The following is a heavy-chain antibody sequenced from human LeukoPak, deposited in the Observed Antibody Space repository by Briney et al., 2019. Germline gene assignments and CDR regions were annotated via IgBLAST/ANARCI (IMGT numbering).Heavy chain of an antibody. CDR1: GYTFTELA. Sequence: ASVKVSCKVSGYTFTELAMHWVRQAPGKGLEWMGSFDPEDGERIYAQKLQGRLIMTEDTSTDTAYLELSSLRSDDMAVYYCAPRNVYKGYFDNWGQGTLVTVSS. CDR3: APRNVYKGYFDN. V-gene: IGHV1-24*01. CDR2: FDPEDGER. D-gene: IGHD5-24*01. J-gene: IGHJ4*02.